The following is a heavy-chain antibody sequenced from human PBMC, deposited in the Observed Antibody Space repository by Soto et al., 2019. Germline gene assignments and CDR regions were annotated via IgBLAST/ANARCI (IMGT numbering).Heavy chain of an antibody. J-gene: IGHJ3*02. CDR1: GGSFSGYY. Sequence: PSETLSLTCAVYGGSFSGYYWSWIRQPPGKGLEWIGYIYYSGSTNYNPSLKSRVTIPVDTSKNQFSLKLSSVTAADTAVYYCARERITMVRGVVNNAFDIWGQGTMVTVSS. CDR2: IYYSGST. D-gene: IGHD3-10*01. CDR3: ARERITMVRGVVNNAFDI. V-gene: IGHV4-59*08.